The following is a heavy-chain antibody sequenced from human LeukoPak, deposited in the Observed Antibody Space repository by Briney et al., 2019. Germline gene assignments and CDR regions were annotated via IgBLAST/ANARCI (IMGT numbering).Heavy chain of an antibody. D-gene: IGHD3-10*01. CDR3: AKDIEGYGSGSLFDY. Sequence: QSGGSLRLSCAASGFTFDDYAMHWVRQAPGKGLEWVSGISWNSGSIGYADSVKGRFTISRDNAKNSLYLQMNSLRAEDTALYYCAKDIEGYGSGSLFDYWGQGTLVTVPS. V-gene: IGHV3-9*01. J-gene: IGHJ4*02. CDR1: GFTFDDYA. CDR2: ISWNSGSI.